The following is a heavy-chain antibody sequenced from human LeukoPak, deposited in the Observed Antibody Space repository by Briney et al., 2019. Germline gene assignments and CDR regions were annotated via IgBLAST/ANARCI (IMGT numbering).Heavy chain of an antibody. CDR1: GFTFDDYA. CDR3: AKDSGDYYGSGSPID. CDR2: ISWNSGSI. V-gene: IGHV3-9*01. D-gene: IGHD3-10*01. Sequence: PGRSLRLSCAASGFTFDDYAMHWVRQAPGKGLEWVSGISWNSGSIGYADSVKGRFTISRDNAKNSLYLQMNSLRAEDTALYYCAKDSGDYYGSGSPIDWGQGTLVTVSS. J-gene: IGHJ4*02.